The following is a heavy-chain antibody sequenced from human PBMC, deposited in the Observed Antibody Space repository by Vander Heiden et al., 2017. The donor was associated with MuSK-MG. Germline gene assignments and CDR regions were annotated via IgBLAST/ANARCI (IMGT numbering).Heavy chain of an antibody. CDR2: IYSTGNL. J-gene: IGHJ4*02. D-gene: IGHD1-26*01. CDR3: ARFSGTYDQIDY. Sequence: QMQLQESGPGLVKSSETLSLTCTVSGASVRDYYWSWIRQPPGKGLWWLVYIYSTGNLNYNPALKSRVTISVDTSKNQFSLRLSSVTAADTAVYYCARFSGTYDQIDYWGQGTLVTVSS. V-gene: IGHV4-59*08. CDR1: GASVRDYY.